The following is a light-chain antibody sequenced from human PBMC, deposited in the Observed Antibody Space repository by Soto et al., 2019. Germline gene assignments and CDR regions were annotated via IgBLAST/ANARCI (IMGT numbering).Light chain of an antibody. CDR2: QDT. V-gene: IGLV3-1*01. CDR3: QAWDSSTVV. J-gene: IGLJ2*01. CDR1: KLGDKY. Sequence: SYELTQPPSVSVSTGQTASITCSGDKLGDKYACWYQQKPGQSPALVIYQDTKRPSGIPERFSGSNSGNTATLAISGTQAMDEADYYCQAWDSSTVVFGGGPKLTVL.